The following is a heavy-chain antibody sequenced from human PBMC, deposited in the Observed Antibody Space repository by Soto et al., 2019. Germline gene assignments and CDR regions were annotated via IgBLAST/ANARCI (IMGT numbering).Heavy chain of an antibody. CDR1: GYTFTNFG. V-gene: IGHV1-18*01. CDR3: ARGGTPIDY. Sequence: QVQLVQSGAEVKKPGASVKVSCKASGYTFTNFGISWVRQAPGQGLEWMGWISAYNGNTNYAQNFQGRVTMTTDTTTSTDDMELRTLRSDDTPVYYGARGGTPIDYWGQGTLVTVSS. D-gene: IGHD3-16*01. J-gene: IGHJ4*02. CDR2: ISAYNGNT.